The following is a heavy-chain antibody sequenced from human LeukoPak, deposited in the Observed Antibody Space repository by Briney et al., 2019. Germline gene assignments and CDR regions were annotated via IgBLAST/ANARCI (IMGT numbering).Heavy chain of an antibody. D-gene: IGHD6-13*01. CDR3: AKGPRYSSSWVDY. CDR2: IKQDGVDK. Sequence: GGSLRLSCEASGFTLSNHWMSWVRQAPGKGLEWVANIKQDGVDKYYVDSVKGRFTISRDNAKNSLYLQMNSLRAEDTAVYYCAKGPRYSSSWVDYWGQGTLVTVSS. J-gene: IGHJ4*02. CDR1: GFTLSNHW. V-gene: IGHV3-7*01.